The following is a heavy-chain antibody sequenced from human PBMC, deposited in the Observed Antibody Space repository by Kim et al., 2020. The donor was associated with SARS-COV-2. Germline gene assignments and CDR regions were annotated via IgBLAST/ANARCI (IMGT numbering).Heavy chain of an antibody. CDR2: ISGSGGAT. D-gene: IGHD2-15*01. V-gene: IGHV3-23*01. CDR3: ASPTGRFCGGDSCWNS. Sequence: GGSLRLSCAASGFTFSTYVMSWVRQAPGKGLEWVSTISGSGGATYSADSVNGRFTISRDNSKNTLYLQMNSLRAEDTAVYYCASPTGRFCGGDSCWNSWGQGTLVTVSS. CDR1: GFTFSTYV. J-gene: IGHJ4*02.